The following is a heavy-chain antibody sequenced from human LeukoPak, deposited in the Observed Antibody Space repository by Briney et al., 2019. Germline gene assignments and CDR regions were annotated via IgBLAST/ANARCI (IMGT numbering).Heavy chain of an antibody. Sequence: GSLRLSCAAPGITFSNYAVNLVRPAPGKGLGLGSTFYGTCGNTYYADSVKGRFAISRDNSKDTLYLQMSSLRAEDTAVYYCAKDRGRYYDSSGFYWGYYFDSWGQGILVTVST. CDR3: AKDRGRYYDSSGFYWGYYFDS. V-gene: IGHV3-23*01. CDR1: GITFSNYA. J-gene: IGHJ4*02. D-gene: IGHD3-22*01. CDR2: FYGTCGNT.